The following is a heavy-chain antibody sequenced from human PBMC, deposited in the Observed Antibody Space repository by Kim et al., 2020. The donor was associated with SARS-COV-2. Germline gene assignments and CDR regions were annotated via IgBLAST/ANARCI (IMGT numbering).Heavy chain of an antibody. CDR2: IKSKTDGGTT. CDR1: GFTFSNAW. Sequence: GGSLRLSCAASGFTFSNAWMSWVRQAPWKGLEWVGRIKSKTDGGTTDYAAPVKGRFTISRDDSKNTLYLQMNSLKTEDTAVYYCTPYIAVAGTDAFDIWGQGTMVTVSS. CDR3: TPYIAVAGTDAFDI. D-gene: IGHD6-19*01. V-gene: IGHV3-15*01. J-gene: IGHJ3*02.